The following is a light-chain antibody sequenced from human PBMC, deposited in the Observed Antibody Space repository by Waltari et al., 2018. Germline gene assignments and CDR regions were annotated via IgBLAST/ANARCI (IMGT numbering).Light chain of an antibody. CDR2: DNT. Sequence: PGTTPKPPTKDNTNAPSRVPARFSGSKSGTSASLAIAGLQADDEGDYYCQSYDSRMSGRVFGSGTKVTVL. J-gene: IGLJ1*01. V-gene: IGLV1-40*01. CDR3: QSYDSRMSGRV.